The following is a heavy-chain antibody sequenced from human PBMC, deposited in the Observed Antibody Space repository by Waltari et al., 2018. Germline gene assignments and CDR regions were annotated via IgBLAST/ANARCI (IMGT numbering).Heavy chain of an antibody. D-gene: IGHD3-16*01. V-gene: IGHV2-5*01. CDR3: ASLNSWGNAFDI. CDR2: IYGNDDK. CDR1: DFSISNSGVG. J-gene: IGHJ3*02. Sequence: QITLKESGPPLVKPTQTLTLTCTLSDFSISNSGVGVGWIRQPPGMALEWLALIYGNDDKRYRPSLRSRLNITKDNSKNHVVRSLTNIDPVDTATYFCASLNSWGNAFDIWGQGTMVTVSS.